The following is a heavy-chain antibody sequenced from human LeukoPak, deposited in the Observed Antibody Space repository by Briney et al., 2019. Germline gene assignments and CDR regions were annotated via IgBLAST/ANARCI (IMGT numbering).Heavy chain of an antibody. Sequence: SETLSLTCTVSGGSISSGGYYWSWIRQPPGKGLEWIGEINHSGSTNYNPSLKSRVTISVDTSKNQFSLKLSSVTAADTAVYYCARGRYYYDSSGYSIGKAYYFDYWGQGTLVTVSS. J-gene: IGHJ4*02. D-gene: IGHD3-22*01. CDR3: ARGRYYYDSSGYSIGKAYYFDY. V-gene: IGHV4-39*07. CDR2: INHSGST. CDR1: GGSISSGGYY.